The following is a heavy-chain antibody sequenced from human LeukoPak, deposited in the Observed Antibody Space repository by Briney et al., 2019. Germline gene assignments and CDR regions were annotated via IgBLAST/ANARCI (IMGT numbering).Heavy chain of an antibody. Sequence: GESLKISCKGSGYSFTSYWIGWVRQMPGKGLERMGIIYPGDSDTRYSPSFQGQVTISTDKSISTAYLQWSSLKASDTAMYYCATRSYYDSSGYYYLFDYWGQGTLVTVSS. CDR2: IYPGDSDT. D-gene: IGHD3-22*01. J-gene: IGHJ4*02. V-gene: IGHV5-51*01. CDR1: GYSFTSYW. CDR3: ATRSYYDSSGYYYLFDY.